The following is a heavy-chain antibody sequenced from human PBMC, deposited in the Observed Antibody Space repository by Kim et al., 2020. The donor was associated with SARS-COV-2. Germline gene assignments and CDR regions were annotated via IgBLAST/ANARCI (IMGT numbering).Heavy chain of an antibody. CDR1: GFPFSTYS. Sequence: GGSLRHSCITSGFPFSTYSMVWVRQAPGQGPEWVAFISSDGTPTYYADSVQGRFTISRDSAKNSLFLQMNSLRREDTAIYYCARASLSNSFDSWGQGTLVTVSP. CDR2: ISSDGTPT. V-gene: IGHV3-48*03. J-gene: IGHJ5*01. CDR3: ARASLSNSFDS.